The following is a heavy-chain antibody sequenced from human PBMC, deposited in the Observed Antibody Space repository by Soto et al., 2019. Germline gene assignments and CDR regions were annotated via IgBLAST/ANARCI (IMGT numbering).Heavy chain of an antibody. V-gene: IGHV1-8*01. CDR1: GYTFTSYD. J-gene: IGHJ5*02. D-gene: IGHD2-15*01. Sequence: ASVKVSCKASGYTFTSYDINWVRQATGQGLEWMGWMNPNSGNTGYAQKFQGRVTMTRNTSISTAYMELSSLRSEDTAVYYCAREKVCSGGSCYRLWFDPWGQGTLVTVSS. CDR3: AREKVCSGGSCYRLWFDP. CDR2: MNPNSGNT.